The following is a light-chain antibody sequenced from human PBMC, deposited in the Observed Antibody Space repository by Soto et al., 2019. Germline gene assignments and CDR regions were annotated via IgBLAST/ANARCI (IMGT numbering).Light chain of an antibody. CDR2: DVS. J-gene: IGLJ2*01. CDR3: CSYAGSYTRRVV. CDR1: SSDVGGYNY. Sequence: QSVLTQPRSVSGPPGQSVTISCTGTSSDVGGYNYVSWYQQHPGKAPKLMIYDVSKRPSGVPDRFSGSKSGNTASLTISGLQAEDEADYYCCSYAGSYTRRVVFGGGTKLTVL. V-gene: IGLV2-11*01.